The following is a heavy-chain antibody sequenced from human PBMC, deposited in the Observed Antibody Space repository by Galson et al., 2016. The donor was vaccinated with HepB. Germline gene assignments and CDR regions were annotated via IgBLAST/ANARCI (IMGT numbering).Heavy chain of an antibody. CDR1: GFTFSSHS. Sequence: SLRLSCAASGFTFSSHSINWVRQAPGEGLEWVSSISRTSTTIYSADSVKGQFTISRDNAKDSLYLQMNSLRDEDTGVYYCAREWESSGYYYGYYYYYGMDVWGQGTTVTVSS. CDR2: ISRTSTTI. CDR3: AREWESSGYYYGYYYYYGMDV. V-gene: IGHV3-48*02. J-gene: IGHJ6*02. D-gene: IGHD3-22*01.